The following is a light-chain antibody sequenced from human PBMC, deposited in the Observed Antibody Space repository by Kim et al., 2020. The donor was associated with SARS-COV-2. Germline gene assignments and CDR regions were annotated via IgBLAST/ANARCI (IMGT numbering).Light chain of an antibody. CDR2: GAS. CDR1: HTVTSNY. Sequence: SPGESATLTCRTRHTVTSNYLSWYQQRRGPPPRLLIYGASTRATGTPDRFTGTGSGTDFTLTIRRLEPEDFAVYYCQQFGGSPMYSFGQGTKLEIK. CDR3: QQFGGSPMYS. J-gene: IGKJ2*03. V-gene: IGKV3-20*01.